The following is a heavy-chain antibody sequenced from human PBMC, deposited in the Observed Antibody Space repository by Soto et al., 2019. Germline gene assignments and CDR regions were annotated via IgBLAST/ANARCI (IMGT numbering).Heavy chain of an antibody. CDR1: GFTFSSYG. CDR3: AKEVGYGPFSNPRTRPYYYGMDV. Sequence: QVQLVESGGGVVQPGRSLRLSCAASGFTFSSYGMHWVRQAPGKGLEWVAVISYDGSNKYYADSVKGRFTISRDNSKNTLYLQMNSLRAEDTAVYYCAKEVGYGPFSNPRTRPYYYGMDVWGQGTTVTVSS. D-gene: IGHD5-12*01. CDR2: ISYDGSNK. J-gene: IGHJ6*02. V-gene: IGHV3-30*18.